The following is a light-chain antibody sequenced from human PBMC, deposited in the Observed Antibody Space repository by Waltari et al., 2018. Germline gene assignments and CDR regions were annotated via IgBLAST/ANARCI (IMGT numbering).Light chain of an antibody. Sequence: QLVLTQSPSASASLGASVKLTCTLSSGHFNFAIARHQQQPEKGPRFLMKLRSDGSHSKGDGIPDRFSGSSSGAERYLTISSLQSEDEADYYCQTWGTGIQVFGGGTKLTVL. CDR3: QTWGTGIQV. J-gene: IGLJ2*01. CDR1: SGHFNFA. V-gene: IGLV4-69*01. CDR2: LRSDGSH.